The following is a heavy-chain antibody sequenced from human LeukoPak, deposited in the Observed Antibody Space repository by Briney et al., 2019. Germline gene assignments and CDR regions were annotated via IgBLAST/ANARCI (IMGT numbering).Heavy chain of an antibody. Sequence: LPGGSLRLSCAASGFTFSSYAMSWVRQAPVKGLEWVSAISGSGGSTYYADSVKGRFTISRDNSKNTLYLQMNSLRAEDTAVYYGAGARNSPPPVAFEIWGQGTMVTVS. D-gene: IGHD1-14*01. V-gene: IGHV3-23*01. CDR3: AGARNSPPPVAFEI. CDR2: ISGSGGST. CDR1: GFTFSSYA. J-gene: IGHJ3*02.